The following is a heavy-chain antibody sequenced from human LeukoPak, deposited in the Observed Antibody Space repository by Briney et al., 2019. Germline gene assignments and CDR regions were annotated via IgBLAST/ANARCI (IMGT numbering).Heavy chain of an antibody. CDR2: IYYSGST. V-gene: IGHV4-59*12. Sequence: SETLSLTCTVSGGSISNYYWSWIRQPPGKGLEWIGSIYYSGSTYYNPSLKSRVTISVDTSKNQFSLKLSSVTAADTAVYYCAIVMAGSFDYWGQGTLVTVSS. CDR1: GGSISNYY. D-gene: IGHD6-19*01. J-gene: IGHJ4*02. CDR3: AIVMAGSFDY.